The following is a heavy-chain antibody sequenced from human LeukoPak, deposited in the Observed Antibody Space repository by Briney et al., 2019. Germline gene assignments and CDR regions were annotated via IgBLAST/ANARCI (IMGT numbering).Heavy chain of an antibody. D-gene: IGHD3-9*01. CDR2: IYPSGAT. CDR1: GGSISSGPYY. J-gene: IGHJ4*02. Sequence: SETLSLTCSVSGGSISSGPYYWGWIRQPAGKGLEWIGRIYPSGATNYNPSLKSRVTISIDTYANQFSLKLNSVTAADTAVYFCARWNNDVLTGYYDSFDYWGQGILVTVSS. CDR3: ARWNNDVLTGYYDSFDY. V-gene: IGHV4-61*02.